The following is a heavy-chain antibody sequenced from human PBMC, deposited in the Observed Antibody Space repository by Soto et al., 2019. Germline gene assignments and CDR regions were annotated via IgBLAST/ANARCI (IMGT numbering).Heavy chain of an antibody. CDR3: AKDRGSGWSKGG. V-gene: IGHV3-30*18. Sequence: QAQLVESGGGVVQPGRSLSLSCAASGFTFSSYGMHWVRQAPGKGLEWVAVISYDGSNKYYADSLKGRFTISRDNSKNTLYLQMNNLRAEETAVYYCAKDRGSGWSKGGWGQGTLVTVS. CDR1: GFTFSSYG. J-gene: IGHJ4*02. CDR2: ISYDGSNK. D-gene: IGHD6-19*01.